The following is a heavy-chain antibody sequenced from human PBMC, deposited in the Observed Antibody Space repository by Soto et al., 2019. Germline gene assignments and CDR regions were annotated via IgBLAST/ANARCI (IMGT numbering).Heavy chain of an antibody. CDR1: GLPFSSYA. CDR2: ISGSGGST. CDR3: AKVLIQLWPLAFDY. J-gene: IGHJ4*02. Sequence: PGGPLSHSCGASGLPFSSYAMSLVSKPPGKGLEWVSAISGSGGSTYYADSVKGRFTISRDNSKNTLYLQMNSLRAEDTAVYYCAKVLIQLWPLAFDYWGQGTLVNVSS. D-gene: IGHD5-18*01. V-gene: IGHV3-23*01.